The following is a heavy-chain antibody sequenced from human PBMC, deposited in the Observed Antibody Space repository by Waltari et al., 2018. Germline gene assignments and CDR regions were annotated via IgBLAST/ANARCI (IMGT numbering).Heavy chain of an antibody. Sequence: QMQLQESGTGLVKPSETLSLTCTVSGGSISSISSYRGWIRQPPGKGLEWIGSIYYSGSTYYNPSLKSRVTISVDTSKNQFSLKLSSVTAADTAGYYCARQTWIQLWLYAFDIWGQGTMVTVSS. CDR2: IYYSGST. D-gene: IGHD5-18*01. CDR3: ARQTWIQLWLYAFDI. J-gene: IGHJ3*02. V-gene: IGHV4-39*01. CDR1: GGSISSISSY.